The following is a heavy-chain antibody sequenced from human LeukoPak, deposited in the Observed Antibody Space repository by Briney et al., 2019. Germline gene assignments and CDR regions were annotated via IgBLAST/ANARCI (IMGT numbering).Heavy chain of an antibody. V-gene: IGHV4-34*01. D-gene: IGHD6-13*01. CDR2: INHSGST. CDR3: AGTSAAGRGRGAFDI. Sequence: SETLSLTCADYGGSFSGYYWSWIRQPPGKGLEWIGEINHSGSTNYNPSLKSRVTISVDTSKNQFSLKLSSVTAADTAVYYCAGTSAAGRGRGAFDIWGQGTMVTVSS. J-gene: IGHJ3*02. CDR1: GGSFSGYY.